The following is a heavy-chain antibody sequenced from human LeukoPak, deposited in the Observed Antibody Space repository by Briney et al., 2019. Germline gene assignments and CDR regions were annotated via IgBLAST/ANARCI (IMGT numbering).Heavy chain of an antibody. J-gene: IGHJ4*02. CDR3: ARVESYSGSLEDY. V-gene: IGHV3-48*02. CDR2: ITSGSVTT. D-gene: IGHD3-10*01. Sequence: PGGSLRLSCAASGFCFGTYALSWVRQAPGKGLEWLSHITSGSVTTHYADSVKGRFTVSRDNPKNSLYLQMNSLRDEDTAVYYCARVESYSGSLEDYWGQGTLVTVSS. CDR1: GFCFGTYA.